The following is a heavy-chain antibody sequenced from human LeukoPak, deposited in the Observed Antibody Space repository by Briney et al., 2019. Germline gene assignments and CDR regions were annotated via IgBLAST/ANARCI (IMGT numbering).Heavy chain of an antibody. D-gene: IGHD2-2*01. CDR2: IHHSGST. CDR3: ARGDRVNTVSRYCSSTSCYSNWFDP. Sequence: SETLFLTCAVYGGSFSGYYWSWIRQPPGKGLEWIGEIHHSGSTNYNPSLKSRVTISVDTSKNQFSLKLSSVTAADTAVYYCARGDRVNTVSRYCSSTSCYSNWFDPWGQGTLVTVSS. V-gene: IGHV4-34*01. J-gene: IGHJ5*02. CDR1: GGSFSGYY.